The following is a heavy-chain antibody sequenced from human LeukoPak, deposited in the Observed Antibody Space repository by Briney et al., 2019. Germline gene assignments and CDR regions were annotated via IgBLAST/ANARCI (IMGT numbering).Heavy chain of an antibody. CDR3: ARPLRYYDFWSGYPGWFDP. CDR2: INHSGST. J-gene: IGHJ5*02. Sequence: SETLSLTCAVYGGSFSGYYWSWIRQPPGKGLEWIGEINHSGSTNYNPSLKSRVTISVDTSKNQFSLKLSSVTAADTAVYYCARPLRYYDFWSGYPGWFDPWGQGTLVTVSS. D-gene: IGHD3-3*01. CDR1: GGSFSGYY. V-gene: IGHV4-34*01.